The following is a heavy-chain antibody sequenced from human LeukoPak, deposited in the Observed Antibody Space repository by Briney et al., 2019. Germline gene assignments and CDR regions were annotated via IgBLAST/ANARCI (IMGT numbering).Heavy chain of an antibody. CDR3: ARPSTSGSYYY. J-gene: IGHJ4*02. Sequence: SETLSLTCTVPGDSISSSGHWWGWIRQPPGEGLEWIGSISYSGSPSYNPSLKSRVTISVDTSKNQLSLRLSPVTAADTAVYYCARPSTSGSYYYWGQGTLVTVS. CDR1: GDSISSSGHW. V-gene: IGHV4-39*01. CDR2: ISYSGSP. D-gene: IGHD1-26*01.